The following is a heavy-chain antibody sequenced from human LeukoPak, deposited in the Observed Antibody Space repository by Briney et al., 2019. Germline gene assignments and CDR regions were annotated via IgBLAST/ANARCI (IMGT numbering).Heavy chain of an antibody. CDR2: IYTSGST. CDR3: ARGEGTMVRGVIILAGWYFDL. Sequence: SETLSLTCTVSGGSISSGSYYWSWIRQPAGKGLEWIGRIYTSGSTNYNPSLKSRVTISVDTSKNQFSLKLSSVTAADTAVYYCARGEGTMVRGVIILAGWYFDLWGRGTLVTVSS. D-gene: IGHD3-10*01. CDR1: GGSISSGSYY. J-gene: IGHJ2*01. V-gene: IGHV4-61*02.